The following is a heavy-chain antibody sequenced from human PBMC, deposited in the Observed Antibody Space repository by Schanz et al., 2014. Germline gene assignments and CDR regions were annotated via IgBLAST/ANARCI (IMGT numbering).Heavy chain of an antibody. Sequence: GPEVKEPGASVKVSCEASRYTFNTYGLNWVRQAPGQGLEWMGWISAYTNNTNYAQKVQGRVTMTTDTSTGTAYMELRSLRSDDTAVYYCVRDRRRYCSTASCLHDNWFDPWGQGTLVIVSS. CDR2: ISAYTNNT. CDR3: VRDRRRYCSTASCLHDNWFDP. V-gene: IGHV1-18*01. D-gene: IGHD2-2*01. CDR1: RYTFNTYG. J-gene: IGHJ5*02.